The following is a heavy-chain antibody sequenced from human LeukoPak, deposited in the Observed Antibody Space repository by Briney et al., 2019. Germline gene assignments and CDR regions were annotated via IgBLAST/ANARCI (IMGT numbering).Heavy chain of an antibody. J-gene: IGHJ4*02. CDR3: AVNYYDSSGYYQRGYYFDY. CDR1: GGSISSGGYY. CDR2: IYYSGST. D-gene: IGHD3-22*01. V-gene: IGHV4-31*03. Sequence: PSETLSLTCTVSGGSISSGGYYWSWIRQHPGKGLEWIGYIYYSGSTYYNPSLKSRVTISVDTSKNQFSLKLSSVTAADTAVYYCAVNYYDSSGYYQRGYYFDYWGQGTLVSVSS.